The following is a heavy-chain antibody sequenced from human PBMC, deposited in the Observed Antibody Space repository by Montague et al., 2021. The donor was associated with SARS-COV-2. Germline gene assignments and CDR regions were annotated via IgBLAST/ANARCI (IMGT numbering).Heavy chain of an antibody. CDR3: AREAVPWERATIRAFDI. CDR1: GASISSSRYY. J-gene: IGHJ3*02. D-gene: IGHD5-24*01. CDR2: IFYSGTT. Sequence: SETVSLTCTVSGASISSSRYYWGWIRQPPGKGLEWIGQIFYSGTTYYDPSLKSRLTISVDTSKNQFSLQLTSVTAADTSVYYCAREAVPWERATIRAFDIWGQGTTVTVSS. V-gene: IGHV4-39*02.